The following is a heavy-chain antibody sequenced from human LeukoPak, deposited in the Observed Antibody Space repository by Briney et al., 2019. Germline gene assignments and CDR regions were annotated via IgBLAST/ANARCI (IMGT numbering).Heavy chain of an antibody. CDR3: AKGGPPTGASPRPWDFNY. Sequence: GRSLRLSCAASRFTFSTYGMHWVRQAPGKGLEWVAVISYDGSNKYYADSVKGRFTISRDNSKNTLYLQMNSLRGEDTAVYYCAKGGPPTGASPRPWDFNYWGQGTLVTVSS. V-gene: IGHV3-30*18. D-gene: IGHD1-26*01. J-gene: IGHJ4*02. CDR1: RFTFSTYG. CDR2: ISYDGSNK.